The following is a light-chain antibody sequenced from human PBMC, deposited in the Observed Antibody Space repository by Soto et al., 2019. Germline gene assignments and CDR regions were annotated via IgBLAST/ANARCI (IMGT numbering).Light chain of an antibody. J-gene: IGKJ2*01. CDR1: QSVSSN. CDR2: GAS. CDR3: QQYHNGPPYT. Sequence: EIVMTQSPATLSVSPGERATLSCRASQSVSSNLAWYQQKPGQAPRLLIYGASTRATGIPARFSGSGSGTEFNLTISSLQSEDFAVSYCQQYHNGPPYTFGQGTKLEIK. V-gene: IGKV3-15*01.